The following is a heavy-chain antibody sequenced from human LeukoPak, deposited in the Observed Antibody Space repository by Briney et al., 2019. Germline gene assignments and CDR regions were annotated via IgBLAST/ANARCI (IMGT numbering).Heavy chain of an antibody. CDR3: AREVPAAVWFDP. V-gene: IGHV1-69*05. CDR1: GGTFSSYA. D-gene: IGHD2-2*01. CDR2: IIPIFGTA. J-gene: IGHJ5*02. Sequence: GASVKVSCKASGGTFSSYAISWVRQAPGQGLEWMGGIIPIFGTANYAQKFQGRVTITTDESTSTAYMELSSLRSEDTAVYYCAREVPAAVWFDPWGQGTLVTLSS.